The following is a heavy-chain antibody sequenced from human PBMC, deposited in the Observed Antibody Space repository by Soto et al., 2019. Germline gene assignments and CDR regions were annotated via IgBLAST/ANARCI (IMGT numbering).Heavy chain of an antibody. V-gene: IGHV1-18*01. CDR1: GYTFTSYG. CDR3: ARKIHCSGSSCYKDGLGVDY. D-gene: IGHD2-15*01. J-gene: IGHJ4*02. CDR2: ISAYNGNT. Sequence: QVQLVQSGAEVKKPGASVKVSCKASGYTFTSYGISWVRQAPGQGLEWMGWISAYNGNTNYAQKLQGRVTMTTDTSTSTAYMELRSLRSEDTAVYYCARKIHCSGSSCYKDGLGVDYWGQGTLVTVSS.